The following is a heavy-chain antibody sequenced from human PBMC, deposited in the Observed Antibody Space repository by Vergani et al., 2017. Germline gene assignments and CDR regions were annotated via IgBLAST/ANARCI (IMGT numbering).Heavy chain of an antibody. J-gene: IGHJ3*02. CDR3: AKDRSSSWYFDAFDM. D-gene: IGHD6-13*01. V-gene: IGHV3-9*01. CDR1: GFTFDDYA. Sequence: EVQLLESGGGLVQPGGSLRLSCTASGFTFDDYAMHWVRQAPGKGLEWVSGISWNSGSIIYADSVKGRFTISRDNAKNSLYLQMNSLRAEDTALYYCAKDRSSSWYFDAFDMWGLGTMVTISS. CDR2: ISWNSGSI.